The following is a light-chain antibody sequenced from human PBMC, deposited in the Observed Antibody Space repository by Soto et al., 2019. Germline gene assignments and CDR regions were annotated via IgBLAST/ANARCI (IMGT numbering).Light chain of an antibody. CDR2: DNN. CDR1: SSNIGNNY. Sequence: QSALTQPPSVSGAPGQRVTISCTGSSSNIGNNYVSWYQQLPGTAPKLLIYDNNKRPSGIPDRFSGSKSGTSATLGITGLQTGDEADYYCGTWDSSLSAFYVFGTGTKVTVL. J-gene: IGLJ1*01. V-gene: IGLV1-51*01. CDR3: GTWDSSLSAFYV.